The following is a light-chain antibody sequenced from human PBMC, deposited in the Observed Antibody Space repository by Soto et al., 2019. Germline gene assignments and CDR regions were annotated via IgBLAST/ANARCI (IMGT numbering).Light chain of an antibody. V-gene: IGKV1-5*03. CDR1: QTISSL. Sequence: DIQMTQSPSILSASVGDRVTITCRASQTISSLLAWYQQKPGRAPTLLIYKASTLESGVPSRFSGSGSGTEFTLTISSLQPDDFATYYCQQYNTYPLTFGQGTRLEIK. J-gene: IGKJ5*01. CDR2: KAS. CDR3: QQYNTYPLT.